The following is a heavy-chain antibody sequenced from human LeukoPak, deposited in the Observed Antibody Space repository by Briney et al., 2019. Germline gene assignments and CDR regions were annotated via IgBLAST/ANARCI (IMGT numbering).Heavy chain of an antibody. CDR1: GFTFSSYA. D-gene: IGHD6-13*01. V-gene: IGHV3-23*01. J-gene: IGHJ5*02. CDR2: VSGSNGNT. CDR3: VGESPVAAVGRSWFDP. Sequence: PGGSLRLSCAASGFTFSSYAMSWVRQAPGEGLEWVSTVSGSNGNTHYADSVKGRLTISRDNSKNTLYLQMNSLRAEDTAVYYCVGESPVAAVGRSWFDPWGQGTLVTVSS.